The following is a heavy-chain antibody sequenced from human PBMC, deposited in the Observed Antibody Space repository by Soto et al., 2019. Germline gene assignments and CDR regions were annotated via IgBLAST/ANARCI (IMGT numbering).Heavy chain of an antibody. V-gene: IGHV3-30-3*01. CDR1: GFTFRSYA. CDR3: ARGDREDIAVVIGVRPGEYGVDV. J-gene: IGHJ6*02. CDR2: IAYDGSNK. Sequence: QVQLVESGGGVVQPGRSLRLSCVASGFTFRSYAMHWVRQAPGKGLECVAVIAYDGSNKFYRDYVRGRFTISRDNSENTLYLQINRLRYEDTAVYYCARGDREDIAVVIGVRPGEYGVDVWGQGTTVTVSS. D-gene: IGHD2-15*01.